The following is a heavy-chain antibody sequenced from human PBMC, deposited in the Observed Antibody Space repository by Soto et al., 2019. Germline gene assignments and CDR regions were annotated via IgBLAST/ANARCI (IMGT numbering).Heavy chain of an antibody. Sequence: GASLKVSCKASGYTFTSYYMHWVRQAPGQGLEWMGIINPSGGSTSYAQKFQGRVTMTRDTSTSTVYMELSSLRSEDTAVYYCARGQGTAMGHNYFDYWGQGTLVTSPQ. CDR3: ARGQGTAMGHNYFDY. CDR2: INPSGGST. V-gene: IGHV1-46*01. D-gene: IGHD5-18*01. J-gene: IGHJ4*02. CDR1: GYTFTSYY.